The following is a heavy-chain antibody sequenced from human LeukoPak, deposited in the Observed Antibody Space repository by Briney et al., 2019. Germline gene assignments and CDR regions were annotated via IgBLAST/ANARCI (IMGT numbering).Heavy chain of an antibody. V-gene: IGHV3-11*04. J-gene: IGHJ1*01. CDR1: GFTFSDSY. CDR3: ARVDYDRSGEDANAEYFQH. Sequence: GGSLRLSCAASGFTFSDSYMTWIRQAPGKGLEWVSYISSTAYTIFYADSVKGRFTISRDNAKNSLCLQMNSLRAEDTAIYYCARVDYDRSGEDANAEYFQHWGQGTLVTVSS. CDR2: ISSTAYTI. D-gene: IGHD3-22*01.